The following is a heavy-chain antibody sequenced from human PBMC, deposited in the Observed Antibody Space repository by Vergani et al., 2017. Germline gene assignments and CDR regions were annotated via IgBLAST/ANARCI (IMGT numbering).Heavy chain of an antibody. CDR3: AGDGSYGSGTSFYYYYGMDV. CDR2: ISAYNGNT. CDR1: GYTFTSYG. Sequence: QVQLVPSGAEVKTPGASVKVSCKASGYTFTSYGISWVRQAPGQGLEWMGWISAYNGNTNYAQKHQGSITMTTDTTTSTAYMSLRSLRADETAVYYCAGDGSYGSGTSFYYYYGMDVWGQGTTVTVSS. J-gene: IGHJ6*02. D-gene: IGHD3-10*01. V-gene: IGHV1-18*01.